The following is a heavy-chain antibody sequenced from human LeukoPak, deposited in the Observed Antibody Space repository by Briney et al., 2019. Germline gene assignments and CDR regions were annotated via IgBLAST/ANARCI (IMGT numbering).Heavy chain of an antibody. CDR3: ARPKRLYAFDI. V-gene: IGHV3-9*01. CDR2: ISWNSGSK. Sequence: HPGGSLRLSCAASGFTFDDYGLHWVRQAPGKGLEWVSGISWNSGSKVYADSVKGRFTISRDNAKNSLYLQMNSLRAEDTAVYYCARPKRLYAFDIWGQGTMVTVSS. J-gene: IGHJ3*02. CDR1: GFTFDDYG.